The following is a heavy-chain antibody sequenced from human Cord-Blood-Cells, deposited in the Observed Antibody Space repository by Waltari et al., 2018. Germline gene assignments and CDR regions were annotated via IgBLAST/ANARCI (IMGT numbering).Heavy chain of an antibody. D-gene: IGHD3-10*01. CDR1: GFSLSTSGVG. Sequence: QITLKESGPTLVKPTQTLTLTCTFSGFSLSTSGVGVGWIRQPPGKAREWLALIYWNDYKRYSPSLKSKLTITKDTSKNQVVLTMTNMDPVDTATYYCAHRRSYYGSGSYYNSYYYFDYWGQGTLVTVSS. J-gene: IGHJ4*02. CDR2: IYWNDYK. CDR3: AHRRSYYGSGSYYNSYYYFDY. V-gene: IGHV2-5*01.